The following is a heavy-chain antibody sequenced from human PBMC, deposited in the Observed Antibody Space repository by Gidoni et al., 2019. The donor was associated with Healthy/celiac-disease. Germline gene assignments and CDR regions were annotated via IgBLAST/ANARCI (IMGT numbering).Heavy chain of an antibody. Sequence: QVQLVESGGGVVQPGRSLRLSCAASGFTFSSYGMHWVRQAPGKGLEGGAVIWYDGRNKYYADSVKGRFTISRDNSKNTLYLKMNSLRAEETAVYYCARGVGMEEDFDYWGQGTLVTVSS. CDR1: GFTFSSYG. CDR2: IWYDGRNK. D-gene: IGHD2-21*01. J-gene: IGHJ4*02. CDR3: ARGVGMEEDFDY. V-gene: IGHV3-33*01.